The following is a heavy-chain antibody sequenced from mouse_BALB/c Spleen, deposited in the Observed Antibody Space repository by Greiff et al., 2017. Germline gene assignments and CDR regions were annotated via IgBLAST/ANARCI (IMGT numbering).Heavy chain of an antibody. D-gene: IGHD3-1*01. J-gene: IGHJ3*01. CDR1: GFTFSSYT. Sequence: EVKVVESGGGLVKPGGSLKLSCAASGFTFSSYTMSWVRQTPEKRLEWVATISSGGSYTYYPDSVKGRFTISRDNAKNTLYLQMSSLKSEDTAMYYCTRDDTARAEWFAYWGQGTLVTVSA. V-gene: IGHV5-6-4*01. CDR2: ISSGGSYT. CDR3: TRDDTARAEWFAY.